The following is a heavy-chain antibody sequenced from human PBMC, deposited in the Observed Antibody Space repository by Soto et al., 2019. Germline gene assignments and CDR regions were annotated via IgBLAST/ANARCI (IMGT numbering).Heavy chain of an antibody. CDR1: GFTFSSYA. V-gene: IGHV3-33*08. J-gene: IGHJ3*02. Sequence: GGSLRLSCAASGFTFSSYAMSWVRQAPGKGLEWVALIWFDGSNKFYADSVKGRFTISRDNSKNTVYLQMNSLRGEDTAVYYCARDRSSSAWYGHTFDIWGQGTMVTVSS. D-gene: IGHD6-19*01. CDR3: ARDRSSSAWYGHTFDI. CDR2: IWFDGSNK.